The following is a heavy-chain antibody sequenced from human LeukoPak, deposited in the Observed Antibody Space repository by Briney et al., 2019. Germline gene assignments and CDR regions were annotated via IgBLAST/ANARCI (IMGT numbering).Heavy chain of an antibody. J-gene: IGHJ6*02. CDR1: GGSISSNHW. CDR3: ATPLYSSSEYGMDV. V-gene: IGHV4-4*02. CDR2: IYHSGST. D-gene: IGHD6-6*01. Sequence: PSETLSLTCVVSGGSISSNHWWSWVRQPPGKGLEWIGEIYHSGSTNYNPSLKSRVTISVDTSKNQFSLKLSSVTAADTAVYYCATPLYSSSEYGMDVWGQGTTVTVSS.